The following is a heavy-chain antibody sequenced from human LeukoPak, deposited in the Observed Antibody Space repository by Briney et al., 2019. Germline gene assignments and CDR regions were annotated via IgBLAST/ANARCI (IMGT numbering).Heavy chain of an antibody. Sequence: ASVKVSCKASGYTFASYGISWVRQAPGQGLEWMGWISAYNGNTNYAQKLQGRVTMTTDISTSTAYMELRSLRSDDTAAYYCARTALLYGIDYWGQGTLVTVSS. V-gene: IGHV1-18*01. J-gene: IGHJ4*02. CDR3: ARTALLYGIDY. D-gene: IGHD3-10*01. CDR1: GYTFASYG. CDR2: ISAYNGNT.